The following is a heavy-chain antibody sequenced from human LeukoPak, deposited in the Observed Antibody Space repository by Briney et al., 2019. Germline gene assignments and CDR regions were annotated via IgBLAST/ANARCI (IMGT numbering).Heavy chain of an antibody. V-gene: IGHV3-48*02. D-gene: IGHD3-22*01. CDR3: AIRGYYDTTYAYDYHAMDV. CDR1: GINFSGYS. J-gene: IGHJ6*02. Sequence: PGGSLRLSCAASGINFSGYSMHWVRQAPGKGLEWVSYISGSSRTIYYADSVKGRFTISRDNAKNSLHLQINSLRDEDTAVYYCAIRGYYDTTYAYDYHAMDVWGQGTVVTVSS. CDR2: ISGSSRTI.